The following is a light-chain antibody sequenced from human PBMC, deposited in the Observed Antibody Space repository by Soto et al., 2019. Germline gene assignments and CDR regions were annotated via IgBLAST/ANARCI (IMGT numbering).Light chain of an antibody. J-gene: IGLJ2*01. V-gene: IGLV1-47*01. CDR2: RNN. Sequence: QSVLTQPPSASGTPGQRVTISCSGSSSNIGSNYVYWYQQLPGTAPKLLIYRNNQRPSGVPDRFSVSKSGTSASLAISGLRSEDEAAYYCAAWDDSLSVHVVFGGGTKLTVL. CDR1: SSNIGSNY. CDR3: AAWDDSLSVHVV.